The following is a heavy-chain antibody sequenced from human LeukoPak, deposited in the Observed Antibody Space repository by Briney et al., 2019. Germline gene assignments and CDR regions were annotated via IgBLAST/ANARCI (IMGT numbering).Heavy chain of an antibody. Sequence: GDSLRLSCATSGFDFGGACGMGWVRQAPDKGLEWVATISGSGDTTHYADSVKGRLTMSRDNARNTLFLQMNSLRAEDTAVYYCARDPDDYGDYSYFDYWGQGTLVTVSS. CDR1: GFDFGGACG. CDR2: ISGSGDTT. CDR3: ARDPDDYGDYSYFDY. V-gene: IGHV3-23*01. D-gene: IGHD4-17*01. J-gene: IGHJ4*02.